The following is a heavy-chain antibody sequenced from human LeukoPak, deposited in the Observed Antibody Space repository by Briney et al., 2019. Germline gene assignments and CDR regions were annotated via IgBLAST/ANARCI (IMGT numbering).Heavy chain of an antibody. V-gene: IGHV1-69*13. J-gene: IGHJ4*02. CDR1: GYTFTSYA. Sequence: ASVKVSCKASGYTFTSYAISWVRQAPGQGLEWMGGIIPIFGTANYAQKFQGRVTITADESTSTAYMELSSLRSDDTAVYYCARLPPSYTIFGVVSDYWGQGTLVTVSS. CDR2: IIPIFGTA. CDR3: ARLPPSYTIFGVVSDY. D-gene: IGHD3-3*01.